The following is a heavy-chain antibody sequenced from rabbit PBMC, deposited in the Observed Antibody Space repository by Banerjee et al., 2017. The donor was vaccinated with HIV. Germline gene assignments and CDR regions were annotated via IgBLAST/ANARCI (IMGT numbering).Heavy chain of an antibody. CDR1: GFSFSNSYY. CDR3: ARSDRSIDWGIAL. V-gene: IGHV1S45*01. D-gene: IGHD4-1*01. Sequence: QEQLVESGGGLVKPEGSLKLSCTASGFSFSNSYYMCWVRQAPGKGPEWIACIYGSDGVAYYASWATGRFTCSKTSSTTMTLQMTSLTAADTATYFCARSDRSIDWGIALWGQGTLVTVS. CDR2: IYGSDGVA. J-gene: IGHJ3*01.